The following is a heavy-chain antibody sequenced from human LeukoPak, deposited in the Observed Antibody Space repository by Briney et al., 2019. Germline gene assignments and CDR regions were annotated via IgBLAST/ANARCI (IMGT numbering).Heavy chain of an antibody. D-gene: IGHD5-18*01. J-gene: IGHJ3*02. V-gene: IGHV4-34*01. CDR2: INHSGST. Sequence: GSLRLSCAASGFTFSSYAMSWVRQPPGKGLEWIGEINHSGSTNYNPSLKSRVTISVDTSKNQFSLKLSSVTAADTAVYYCARGPALYSYGTPSDAFDIWGQGTMVTVSS. CDR1: GFTFSSYA. CDR3: ARGPALYSYGTPSDAFDI.